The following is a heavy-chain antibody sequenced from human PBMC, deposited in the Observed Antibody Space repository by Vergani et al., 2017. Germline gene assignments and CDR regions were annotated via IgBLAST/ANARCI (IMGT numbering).Heavy chain of an antibody. J-gene: IGHJ3*02. CDR3: AKDAQMATIIVLHAFDI. Sequence: EVQLLESGGGLVQPGGSLRLSCAASGFTFSSYAMSWVRQAPGKGLEWVSAISGSGGSTYYADSVKGRFTISRDNSKNTLYLQMNSLRADGTAVYYCAKDAQMATIIVLHAFDIWGQGTMVTVSS. CDR2: ISGSGGST. CDR1: GFTFSSYA. V-gene: IGHV3-23*01. D-gene: IGHD5-24*01.